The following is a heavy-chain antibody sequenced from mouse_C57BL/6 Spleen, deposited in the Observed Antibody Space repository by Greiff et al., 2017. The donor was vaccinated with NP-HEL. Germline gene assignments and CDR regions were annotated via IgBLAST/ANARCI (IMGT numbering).Heavy chain of an antibody. Sequence: VQLQQPGAELVRPGSSVKLSCKASGYTFTSYWLHWVKQRPIQGLEWIGNIDPSDSDTHYNQKFKDKATLTVDKSSSTAYMQLSSLTSEDSAVYYCARFLYYGSSSWFAYWGQGTLVTVSA. V-gene: IGHV1-52*01. D-gene: IGHD1-1*01. CDR2: IDPSDSDT. J-gene: IGHJ3*01. CDR1: GYTFTSYW. CDR3: ARFLYYGSSSWFAY.